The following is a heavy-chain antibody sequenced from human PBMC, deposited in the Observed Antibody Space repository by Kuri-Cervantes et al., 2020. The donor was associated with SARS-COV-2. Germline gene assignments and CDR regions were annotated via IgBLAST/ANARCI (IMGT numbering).Heavy chain of an antibody. CDR3: AKAGYCGGDCYSDYFDY. CDR1: GFTFSSYS. J-gene: IGHJ4*02. V-gene: IGHV3-23*01. Sequence: ETLSLTCAASGFTFSSYSMNWVRQAPGKGLEWVSAISGSGGSTYYADSVKGRFTIPRDNSKNTLYLQMNSLRAEDTAVYYCAKAGYCGGDCYSDYFDYWGQGTLVTVSS. CDR2: ISGSGGST. D-gene: IGHD2-21*01.